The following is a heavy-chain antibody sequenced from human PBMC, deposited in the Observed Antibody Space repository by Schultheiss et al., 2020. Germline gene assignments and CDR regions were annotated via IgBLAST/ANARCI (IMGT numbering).Heavy chain of an antibody. CDR2: ISSSSSTI. CDR3: ARDSDGYWGY. J-gene: IGHJ4*02. Sequence: GESLKISCAASGFALSDHIMSWVRQAPRKGLEWVPYISSSSSTIFYADSVKGRFTISRDNAKNSLSLQLNSLRDEDTALYHCARDSDGYWGYWGQGTLVTVSS. V-gene: IGHV3-48*02. CDR1: GFALSDHI. D-gene: IGHD3-22*01.